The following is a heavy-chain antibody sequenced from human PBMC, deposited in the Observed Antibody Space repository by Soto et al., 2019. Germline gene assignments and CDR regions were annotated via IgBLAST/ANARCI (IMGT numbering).Heavy chain of an antibody. CDR1: GYTFTSCD. V-gene: IGHV1-8*01. Sequence: QVQLVQFGAEVTKPGASVKVSCKASGYTFTSCDINWVRQATGQGLEWMGWMSPNSGATGYAQKFQGRVTMTRDSSISTAYMELSNLRSEDTAIYYCARGVDAGVDVWGQGSTVTVSS. CDR3: ARGVDAGVDV. D-gene: IGHD1-1*01. CDR2: MSPNSGAT. J-gene: IGHJ6*02.